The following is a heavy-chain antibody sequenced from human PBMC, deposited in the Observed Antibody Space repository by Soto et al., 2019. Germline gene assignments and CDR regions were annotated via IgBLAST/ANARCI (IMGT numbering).Heavy chain of an antibody. Sequence: GASVKVSCKASGGTFSSYAISWVRQAPGQGLEWMGGIIPIFGTANYAQKFQGRVTITADESTSTAYMELSSLRSEDTAVYYCARYLDGYNSHWFDPWGQGTLVTVSS. D-gene: IGHD5-12*01. CDR3: ARYLDGYNSHWFDP. V-gene: IGHV1-69*13. CDR2: IIPIFGTA. CDR1: GGTFSSYA. J-gene: IGHJ5*02.